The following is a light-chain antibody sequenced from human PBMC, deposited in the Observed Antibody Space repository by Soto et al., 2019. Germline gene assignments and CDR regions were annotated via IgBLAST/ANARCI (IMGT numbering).Light chain of an antibody. V-gene: IGKV3-11*01. Sequence: EVMLTQSPATLSLTPGERATLSCRASQNVANYLDWYQQKPGQAPRLLIYESSNRATGIAARFSGSGSGTDFTLTISSLEPEDFAVYYCQQRSNWPRTFGQGSKV. CDR3: QQRSNWPRT. CDR2: ESS. CDR1: QNVANY. J-gene: IGKJ1*01.